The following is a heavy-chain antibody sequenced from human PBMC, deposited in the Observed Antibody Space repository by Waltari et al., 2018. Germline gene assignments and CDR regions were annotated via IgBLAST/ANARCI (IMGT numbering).Heavy chain of an antibody. D-gene: IGHD3-22*01. CDR2: LSYDGTNQ. J-gene: IGHJ5*02. V-gene: IGHV3-30-3*01. CDR1: GCTSRRSA. CDR3: ARDPGWGFYDRSGYYGS. Sequence: QVQLVESGHGGVQHGRCLRRSLAAAGCTSRRSATQGGRQAPGKGAEWVAVLSYDGTNQFYADPVKGRFTISRDISKNTLYLQMNSLTTEDTAVYYCARDPGWGFYDRSGYYGSWGQGTLVTVSS.